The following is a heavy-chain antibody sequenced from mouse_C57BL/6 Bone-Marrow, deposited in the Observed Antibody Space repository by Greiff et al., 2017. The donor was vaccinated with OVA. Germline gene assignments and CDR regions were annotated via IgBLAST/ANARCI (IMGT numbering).Heavy chain of an antibody. J-gene: IGHJ2*01. V-gene: IGHV1-26*01. CDR2: INPNNGGT. CDR3: ARDYGSSSDY. CDR1: GYTFTDYY. D-gene: IGHD1-1*01. Sequence: VQLQQSGPELVKPGASVKISCKASGYTFTDYYMNWVKQSHGKSLEWIGDINPNNGGTSYNQKFKGKATLTVDKSSSTAYMELRSLTSEDSAVYYCARDYGSSSDYWGQGTTLTVSS.